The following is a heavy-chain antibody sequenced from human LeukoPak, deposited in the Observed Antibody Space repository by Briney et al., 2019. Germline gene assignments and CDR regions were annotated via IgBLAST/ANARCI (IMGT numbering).Heavy chain of an antibody. Sequence: PSETLSLTCAVYGGSFSGYYWSWIRQPPGKGLEWIGEINHSGSTNYNPSLKSRVTISVDTSKNQFSLKLSSVTAADMAVYYCARGSRKWFRDYWGQGTLVTVSS. CDR1: GGSFSGYY. D-gene: IGHD3-10*01. CDR2: INHSGST. CDR3: ARGSRKWFRDY. J-gene: IGHJ4*02. V-gene: IGHV4-34*01.